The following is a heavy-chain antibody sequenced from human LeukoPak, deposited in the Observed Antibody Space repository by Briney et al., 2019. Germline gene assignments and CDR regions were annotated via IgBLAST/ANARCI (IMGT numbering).Heavy chain of an antibody. CDR3: ATRAVAAPY. J-gene: IGHJ4*02. CDR1: GFTFSSYS. Sequence: GGSLRLSCAASGFTFSSYSMNWVRQAPGKGLEWVSLIYSGGNTQYADSVKGRFIIFRDSSKNTLYLQMNSLRVEGTAVYYCATRAVAAPYWGQGTLVTVSS. CDR2: IYSGGNT. D-gene: IGHD6-19*01. V-gene: IGHV3-66*01.